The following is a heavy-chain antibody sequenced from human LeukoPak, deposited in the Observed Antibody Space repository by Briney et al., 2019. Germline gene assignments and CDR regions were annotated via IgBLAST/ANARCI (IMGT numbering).Heavy chain of an antibody. D-gene: IGHD6-13*01. J-gene: IGHJ4*02. Sequence: GGSLRLSCAASGFTFSSYWMSWVRQAPGKGLEWVSLISGDGGSTYYADSVKGRFTISRDNSKNSLYLQMNSLRTEDTALYYCAKDIVAAAGNVFGYWGQGTLVTVSS. CDR1: GFTFSSYW. CDR2: ISGDGGST. V-gene: IGHV3-43*02. CDR3: AKDIVAAAGNVFGY.